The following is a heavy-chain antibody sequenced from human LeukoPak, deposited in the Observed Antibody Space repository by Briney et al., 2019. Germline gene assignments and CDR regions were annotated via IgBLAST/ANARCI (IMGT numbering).Heavy chain of an antibody. D-gene: IGHD3-22*01. Sequence: GGSLRLSCAASGFNFSSYGMHWVRQAPGKGLEWVAFIRYDGSNKYYADSVKGRFTISRDNSKNTLYLQMNSLRAEDTAVYYCAKWAGVYGYDSSGYLSGFDYWGQGTLVTVSS. CDR3: AKWAGVYGYDSSGYLSGFDY. J-gene: IGHJ4*02. V-gene: IGHV3-30*02. CDR1: GFNFSSYG. CDR2: IRYDGSNK.